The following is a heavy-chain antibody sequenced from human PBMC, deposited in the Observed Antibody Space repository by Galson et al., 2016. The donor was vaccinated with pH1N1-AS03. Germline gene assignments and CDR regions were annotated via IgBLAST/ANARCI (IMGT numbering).Heavy chain of an antibody. CDR3: SRGDYCSSTSCFWPPLYGMDV. CDR1: GFTFTNYS. J-gene: IGHJ6*02. D-gene: IGHD2-2*01. V-gene: IGHV3-21*01. Sequence: SLRLSCAASGFTFTNYSMNWVRQAPGQGLEWVSSISSSTSYIYYGDSVKGRSTISRDNVKNSLYLQMTSLRAEDTAVYYCSRGDYCSSTSCFWPPLYGMDVWGQGTTVTVSS. CDR2: ISSSTSYI.